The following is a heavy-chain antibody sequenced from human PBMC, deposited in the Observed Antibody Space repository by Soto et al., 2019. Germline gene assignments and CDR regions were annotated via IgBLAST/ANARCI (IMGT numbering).Heavy chain of an antibody. CDR3: ARTIFGVVIKRYNWFDP. D-gene: IGHD3-3*01. Sequence: TSETLSLTCTVSGGSISGAVYYWSWIRQHPGKGLEWIGYIHYSGSTDYNPSLKSRVTISVDTSKNQFSLKLSSVTAADTAVYYCARTIFGVVIKRYNWFDPWGQGTLVTVSS. CDR2: IHYSGST. CDR1: GGSISGAVYY. J-gene: IGHJ5*02. V-gene: IGHV4-31*03.